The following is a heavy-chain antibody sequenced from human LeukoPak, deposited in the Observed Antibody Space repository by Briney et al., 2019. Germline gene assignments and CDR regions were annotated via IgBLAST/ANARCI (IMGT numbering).Heavy chain of an antibody. J-gene: IGHJ4*02. Sequence: PGGSLRLSCAASGFSFDDYGMSWVRQAPGKGLEWVSFIYSGGDTYYADSVKGRFTISRDNAKNSLYLQMNSLRAEDTAVYYCARGGGGYYFDYWGQGTLVTVSS. CDR2: IYSGGDT. V-gene: IGHV3-20*04. CDR3: ARGGGGYYFDY. CDR1: GFSFDDYG. D-gene: IGHD3-10*01.